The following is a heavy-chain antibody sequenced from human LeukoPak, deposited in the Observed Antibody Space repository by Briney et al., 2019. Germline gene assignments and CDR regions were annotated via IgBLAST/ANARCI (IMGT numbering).Heavy chain of an antibody. CDR2: ISTNTGNP. Sequence: ASVKVSCKASGYTFTSFAMNWVRQAPGQGLEWMGWISTNTGNPTYAQGFTGRFVFSLDTSVSTAYLQISSLKAEDTAVYYCARKSVAATPRDIVYQYSYMDVWGKGTTVTVSS. CDR3: ARKSVAATPRDIVYQYSYMDV. J-gene: IGHJ6*03. CDR1: GYTFTSFA. D-gene: IGHD2-15*01. V-gene: IGHV7-4-1*02.